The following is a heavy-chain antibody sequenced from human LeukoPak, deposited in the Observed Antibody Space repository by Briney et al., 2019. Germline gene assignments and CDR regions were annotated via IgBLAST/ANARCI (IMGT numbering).Heavy chain of an antibody. V-gene: IGHV1-8*01. CDR3: ARGSYSAYYYDTSGYYLPY. D-gene: IGHD3-22*01. CDR2: MNPNSGNT. CDR1: GYTFTSYD. J-gene: IGHJ4*02. Sequence: ASVKVSCKASGYTFTSYDINWVRQAPGQGLEWMGWMNPNSGNTGYGQKFQGRVTMTRDTSISIAYMELSSLRSEDTAVYYCARGSYSAYYYDTSGYYLPYWGQGTLVTVSS.